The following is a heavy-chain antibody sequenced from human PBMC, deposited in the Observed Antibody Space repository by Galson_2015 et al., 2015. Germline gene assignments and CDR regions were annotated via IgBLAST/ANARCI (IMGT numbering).Heavy chain of an antibody. D-gene: IGHD4-23*01. CDR2: ISGSGGST. CDR1: GFAFSSYA. V-gene: IGHV3-23*01. Sequence: SLRLSCAAPGFAFSSYAMSWVRQAPGKGLEWVSAISGSGGSTYYADSVKGRFTISRDNSKNTLYLQMNSLRAEDTAVYYCARVPTVGAWFDPWGQGTLVTVSS. CDR3: ARVPTVGAWFDP. J-gene: IGHJ5*02.